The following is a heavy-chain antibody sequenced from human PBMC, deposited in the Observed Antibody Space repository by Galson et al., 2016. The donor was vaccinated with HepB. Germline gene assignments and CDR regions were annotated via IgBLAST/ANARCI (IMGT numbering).Heavy chain of an antibody. CDR3: AKDLPPDTGMGGFDY. CDR2: ISYDGSNK. Sequence: SLRLSCAASGFTFSNSGMHWVRQAPGRGLEWVAVISYDGSNKYYANSVKGRFTISRDNSKNTLYLQMNSLRAEDTALYYCAKDLPPDTGMGGFDYWGQGTLFTVAS. CDR1: GFTFSNSG. V-gene: IGHV3-30*18. J-gene: IGHJ4*02. D-gene: IGHD5-18*01.